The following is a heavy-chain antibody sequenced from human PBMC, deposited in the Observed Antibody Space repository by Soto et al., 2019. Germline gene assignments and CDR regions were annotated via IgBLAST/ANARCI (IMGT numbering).Heavy chain of an antibody. J-gene: IGHJ6*03. CDR2: MNPNSGNT. Sequence: ASVKVSCKASGYTFTSYDINWVRPATGQGLEWMGWMNPNSGNTGYAQKFQGRVTMTRNTSISTAYMELSSLRSEDTAVYYCARVSMGSSWYYYYYYMDVWGKGTTVTVSS. D-gene: IGHD6-13*01. V-gene: IGHV1-8*01. CDR1: GYTFTSYD. CDR3: ARVSMGSSWYYYYYYMDV.